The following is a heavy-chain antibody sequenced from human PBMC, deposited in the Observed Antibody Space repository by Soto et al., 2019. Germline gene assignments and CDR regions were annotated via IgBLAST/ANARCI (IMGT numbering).Heavy chain of an antibody. CDR2: IYYSGST. Sequence: PSETLSLTCTVSGGSISSSSYYWGWIRQPPGKGLEWIGRIYYSGSTYYNPSLKSRVTISVDTSKNQFSLKLSSVTAADTAVYYCARQAALNWFDPWGQGTLVTVSS. CDR3: ARQAALNWFDP. V-gene: IGHV4-39*01. CDR1: GGSISSSSYY. J-gene: IGHJ5*02. D-gene: IGHD6-13*01.